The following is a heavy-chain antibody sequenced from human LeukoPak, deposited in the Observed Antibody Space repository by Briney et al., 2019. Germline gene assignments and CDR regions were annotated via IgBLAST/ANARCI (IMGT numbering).Heavy chain of an antibody. CDR3: ARRSGNYVYYYYMDV. J-gene: IGHJ6*03. CDR1: GFTFSSYS. V-gene: IGHV3-48*04. CDR2: ISSSSGTI. D-gene: IGHD1-7*01. Sequence: GGSLRLSCAASGFTFSSYSMNWVRQAPGKGLEWVSYISSSSGTIYNADSVTGRFTISRDNAKNSLYLQMNSLRAEDTAVYYCARRSGNYVYYYYMDVWGKGTTVTVSS.